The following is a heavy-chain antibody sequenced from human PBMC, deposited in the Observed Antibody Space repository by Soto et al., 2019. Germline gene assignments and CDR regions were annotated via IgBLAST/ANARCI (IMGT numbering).Heavy chain of an antibody. J-gene: IGHJ5*02. V-gene: IGHV4-34*01. CDR2: INHSGST. CDR1: GGSFSGYY. CDR3: ARPPRRYYDFWSGYGFDP. Sequence: LTCAVYGGSFSGYYWSWIRQPPGKGLEWIGEINHSGSTNYNPSLKSRVTISGDTSKNQFSLKLSSVTAADTAVYYCARPPRRYYDFWSGYGFDPWGQGTLVTVSS. D-gene: IGHD3-3*01.